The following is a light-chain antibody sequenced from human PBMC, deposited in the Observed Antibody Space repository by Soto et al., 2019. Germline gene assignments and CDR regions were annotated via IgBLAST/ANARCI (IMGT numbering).Light chain of an antibody. J-gene: IGKJ4*01. CDR2: GAS. Sequence: EIVLTQSPGTLSLSPGXRATLSCRASQSVTSTYLAWYLQKPGQASRLLIYGASNRATGIPDRFSGSGSGTDFTLTISRLEPEDFAVYYCQQYGSSPLTFGGGPRWIS. CDR3: QQYGSSPLT. CDR1: QSVTSTY. V-gene: IGKV3-20*01.